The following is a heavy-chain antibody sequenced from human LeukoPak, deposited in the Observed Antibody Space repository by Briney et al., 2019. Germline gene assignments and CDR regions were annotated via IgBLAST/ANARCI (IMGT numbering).Heavy chain of an antibody. CDR3: ARGIWSRTVSSYYFDC. CDR1: GYTFTNYA. CDR2: INAGNGHT. D-gene: IGHD3-3*01. J-gene: IGHJ4*02. Sequence: ASVKVSCKASGYTFTNYAMQWVRQAPGQRLEWMGWINAGNGHTRYSQRFQGRVTITRDTSASTVYMEVTSLRFEDTAVYYCARGIWSRTVSSYYFDCWGLGTLVTVSS. V-gene: IGHV1-3*01.